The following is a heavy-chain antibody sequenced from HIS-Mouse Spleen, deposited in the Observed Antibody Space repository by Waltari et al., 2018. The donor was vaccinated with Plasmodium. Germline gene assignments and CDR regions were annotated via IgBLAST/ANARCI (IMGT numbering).Heavy chain of an antibody. CDR3: ASLPRVEEVTTPLYYYYYGMDV. D-gene: IGHD4-4*01. CDR2: RYYMGRN. Sequence: QLQLQESGPGLVKPSETLSLTCTVSGGSISSSSYYWGCIRQPPGKGLEWVGSRYYMGRNYKNPYRKSRVTISVDTSKTQVSLKLSPVTAADTAVYYCASLPRVEEVTTPLYYYYYGMDVWGQGTTVTAS. J-gene: IGHJ6*02. V-gene: IGHV4-39*01. CDR1: GGSISSSSYY.